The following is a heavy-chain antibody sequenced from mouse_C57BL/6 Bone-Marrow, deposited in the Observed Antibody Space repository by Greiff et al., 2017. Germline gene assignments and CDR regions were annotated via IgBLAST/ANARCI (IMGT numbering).Heavy chain of an antibody. CDR1: GFNIKDDY. V-gene: IGHV14-4*01. CDR3: TPITTVVATDY. J-gene: IGHJ2*01. CDR2: IDPENGDT. Sequence: EVQLQQSGAELVRPGASVKLSCTASGFNIKDDYMHWVKQRPEQGLEWIGWIDPENGDTEYASKFQGKATITADTTSNTAYLQLSSLTSEDTSVYYRTPITTVVATDYWGQGTTLTVSS. D-gene: IGHD1-1*01.